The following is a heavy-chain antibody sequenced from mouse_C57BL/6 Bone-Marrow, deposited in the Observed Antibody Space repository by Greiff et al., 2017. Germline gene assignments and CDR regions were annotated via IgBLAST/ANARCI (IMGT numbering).Heavy chain of an antibody. CDR1: GFTFSSYA. V-gene: IGHV5-4*03. CDR2: ISDGGSYT. CDR3: ARGAPHAMDY. Sequence: EVKLVESGGGLVKPGGSLKLSCAASGFTFSSYAMSWVRQTPEKRLEWVATISDGGSYTYYPDNVKGRFTISRDNAKNNLYLQMSHLKSEDTAMYYCARGAPHAMDYWGQGTSVTVSS. J-gene: IGHJ4*01.